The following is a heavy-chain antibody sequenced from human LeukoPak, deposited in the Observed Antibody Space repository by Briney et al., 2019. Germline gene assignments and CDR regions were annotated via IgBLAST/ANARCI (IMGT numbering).Heavy chain of an antibody. J-gene: IGHJ4*02. D-gene: IGHD1-26*01. CDR1: GYTLTELS. CDR2: FDPEDGET. Sequence: ASVKVSCKVSGYTLTELSMHWVRQAPGKGLEWMGGFDPEDGETIYAQKFQGRVTVTEDTSTDTAYMELSSLRSEDTAVYYCATEEIVGATIGSVRLDYWGQGTLVTVSS. V-gene: IGHV1-24*01. CDR3: ATEEIVGATIGSVRLDY.